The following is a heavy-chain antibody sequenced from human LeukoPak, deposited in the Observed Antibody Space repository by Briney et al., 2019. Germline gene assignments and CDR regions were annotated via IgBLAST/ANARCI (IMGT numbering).Heavy chain of an antibody. CDR1: GGSFSGYY. V-gene: IGHV4-34*01. Sequence: SETLSLTCAVYGGSFSGYYWSWIRQPPGKGLEWIGEINHSGSTNYNPSLKSRVTISVDTSKNQFSLKLSSVTAADTAVYYCARSRRYYYGSGSYRGLRAFDIWAKGQWSPSLQ. CDR2: INHSGST. D-gene: IGHD3-10*01. J-gene: IGHJ3*02. CDR3: ARSRRYYYGSGSYRGLRAFDI.